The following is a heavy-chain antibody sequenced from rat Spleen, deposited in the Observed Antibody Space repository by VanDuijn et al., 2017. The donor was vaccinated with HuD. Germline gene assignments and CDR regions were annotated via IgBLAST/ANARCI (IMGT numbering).Heavy chain of an antibody. CDR2: IWSGGST. CDR3: ARDLDGYFDY. V-gene: IGHV2-4*01. CDR1: GFSLTNYG. Sequence: VHLKESGPGLVQSSQTLSLTCTVSGFSLTNYGVSWVRQPPGKGLEWIGAIWSGGSTDYSSALKSRLSISRDTSKNQVFLKMNSLQSEDTTTYYCARDLDGYFDYWGQGVMVTVSS. J-gene: IGHJ2*01. D-gene: IGHD1-12*03.